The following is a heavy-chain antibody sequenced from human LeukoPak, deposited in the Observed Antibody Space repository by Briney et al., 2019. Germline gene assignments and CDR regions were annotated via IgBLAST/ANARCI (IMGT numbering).Heavy chain of an antibody. V-gene: IGHV1-18*01. J-gene: IGHJ4*02. CDR2: ISAYNGNT. D-gene: IGHD4-17*01. CDR1: GYTFISFG. Sequence: GASVKVSCKASGYTFISFGISWVRQAPGQGLEWMGWISAYNGNTNYAQKLQGRVTMTTDTSTSTAYMELRSLRSDDTAVYYCARGYDYGDYVGDFDYWGQGTLVTVSS. CDR3: ARGYDYGDYVGDFDY.